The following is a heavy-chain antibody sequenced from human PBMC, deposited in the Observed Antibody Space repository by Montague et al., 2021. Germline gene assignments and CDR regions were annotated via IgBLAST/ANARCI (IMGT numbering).Heavy chain of an antibody. CDR3: ARGGGYCSGGRCDTFDY. CDR2: IYHTGSS. CDR1: GDSISGNH. D-gene: IGHD2-15*01. J-gene: IGHJ4*02. V-gene: IGHV4-59*01. Sequence: SETLSLTCSVSGDSISGNHWSWVRQPPGKGLQWIGLIYHTGSSVYNPSLSGRVTMTLDTSSNHFSLTIFSVTAADTAVYYCARGGGYCSGGRCDTFDYWGQGTLVTVSS.